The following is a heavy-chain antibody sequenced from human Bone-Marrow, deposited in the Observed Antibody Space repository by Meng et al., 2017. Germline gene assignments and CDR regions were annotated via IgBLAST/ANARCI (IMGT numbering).Heavy chain of an antibody. V-gene: IGHV3-73*01. Sequence: GGSLRLSCVVSGFTFSGSDVHWVRQASGKGLEWVGRIRSKTDTYATAFAASAKGRFTISRDDSKNTAYLQLNSLKTEDTAVYYCTVFSRGHIWGQGTTVTVSS. D-gene: IGHD3-3*02. CDR2: IRSKTDTYAT. J-gene: IGHJ6*02. CDR1: GFTFSGSD. CDR3: TVFSRGHI.